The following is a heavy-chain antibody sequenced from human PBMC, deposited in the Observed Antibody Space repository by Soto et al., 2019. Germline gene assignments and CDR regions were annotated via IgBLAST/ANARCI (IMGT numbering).Heavy chain of an antibody. CDR2: IYYSGST. CDR1: GGSISSGDYY. CDR3: ARGASLDYDFWSGYYVFDY. D-gene: IGHD3-3*01. V-gene: IGHV4-30-4*01. J-gene: IGHJ4*02. Sequence: SETLSLTCTVSGGSISSGDYYWSWIRQPPGKGLEWIGYIYYSGSTYYNPSLKSRVTISVDTSKNQFSLKLSSVTAADTAVYYCARGASLDYDFWSGYYVFDYWGQGTLVTVSS.